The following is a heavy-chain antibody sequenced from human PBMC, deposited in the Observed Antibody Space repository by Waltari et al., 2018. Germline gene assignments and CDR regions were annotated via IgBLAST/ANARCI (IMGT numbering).Heavy chain of an antibody. CDR2: ISFDGNKK. Sequence: QVQLVESGGGVVQPGRSLRLSCAASGFTFSSYAIHWVRQAPGKGLEWVAVISFDGNKKYYADSVKGRFTISRDNSKDTLYLQMNNLRTEDTALYYCASPTDYGDPTYWYFDLWGRGTLVTVSS. CDR3: ASPTDYGDPTYWYFDL. CDR1: GFTFSSYA. V-gene: IGHV3-30-3*01. J-gene: IGHJ2*01. D-gene: IGHD4-17*01.